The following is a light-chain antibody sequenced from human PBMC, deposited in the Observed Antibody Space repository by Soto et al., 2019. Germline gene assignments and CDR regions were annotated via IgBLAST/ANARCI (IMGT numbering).Light chain of an antibody. V-gene: IGKV3-20*01. Sequence: IVLTQSPGTLSLPPGERATLSCRASQSVSTYLAWYQQKPGQAPRLLIYGASNRATGIPDRFSGSGSGTDFTLTISRLEPEDFAVYYCQQYGSSGTFGQGTKVDIK. CDR2: GAS. J-gene: IGKJ1*01. CDR1: QSVSTY. CDR3: QQYGSSGT.